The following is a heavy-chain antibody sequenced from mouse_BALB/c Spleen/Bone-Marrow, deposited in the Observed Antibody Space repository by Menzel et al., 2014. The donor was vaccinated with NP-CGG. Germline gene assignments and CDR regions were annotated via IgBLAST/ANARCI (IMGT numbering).Heavy chain of an antibody. CDR1: GYSFTGYT. V-gene: IGHV1-18*01. J-gene: IGHJ4*01. CDR3: ATLYDSYAMDY. Sequence: VQLQQSGPELVKPGASMKISCKASGYSFTGYTMNWVKQSHGKNLEWIGLINPYNDVTIYNQKFKGKATLTVDKSSSTAYMELLSLTSEDSAVYYCATLYDSYAMDYWGQGTSATVSS. CDR2: INPYNDVT. D-gene: IGHD1-1*01.